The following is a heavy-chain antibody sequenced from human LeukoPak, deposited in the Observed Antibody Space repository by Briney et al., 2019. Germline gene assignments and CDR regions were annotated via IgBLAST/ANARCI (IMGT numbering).Heavy chain of an antibody. V-gene: IGHV1-18*01. CDR1: GYTFTSFG. J-gene: IGHJ4*02. Sequence: ASVNVSRKASGYTFTSFGISWVRQAPGQGLEWMGWISAYNGNTNYAQKLQGRVTMTTDTSTSTAYMELRSLRSDDTAVYYCARDLYTMVRGVTSPIPFDYWGQGTLVTVSS. CDR2: ISAYNGNT. D-gene: IGHD3-10*01. CDR3: ARDLYTMVRGVTSPIPFDY.